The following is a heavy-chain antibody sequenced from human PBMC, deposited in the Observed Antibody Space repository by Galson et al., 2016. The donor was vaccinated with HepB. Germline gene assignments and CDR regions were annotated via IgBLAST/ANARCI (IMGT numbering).Heavy chain of an antibody. CDR3: LMPGHGDYDFDH. CDR1: GGSINSRSYY. CDR2: IYFSGIT. D-gene: IGHD4-17*01. Sequence: SETLSLTCTVSGGSINSRSYYWGWIRQPPGKGLEWIGSIYFSGITYYNPSLEGRATISVDTSKNQFSLKMTSVTAADTAVYYCLMPGHGDYDFDHWGRGTLVRVSS. V-gene: IGHV4-39*07. J-gene: IGHJ4*02.